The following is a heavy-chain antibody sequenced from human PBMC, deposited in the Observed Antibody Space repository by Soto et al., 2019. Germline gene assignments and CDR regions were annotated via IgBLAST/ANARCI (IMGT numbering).Heavy chain of an antibody. J-gene: IGHJ4*01. V-gene: IGHV3-30-3*01. CDR2: ISYDGSNK. CDR3: AGVQYYDSSGGWDFFDY. D-gene: IGHD3-22*01. Sequence: RGGSLRLSCAASGFTFSSYAMHWVRQAPGKGLEWVAVISYDGSNKYYADSVKGRFTISRDNSKNTLYLQMNSLRAEDTAVYYCAGVQYYDSSGGWDFFDYWGHGTLVTVSS. CDR1: GFTFSSYA.